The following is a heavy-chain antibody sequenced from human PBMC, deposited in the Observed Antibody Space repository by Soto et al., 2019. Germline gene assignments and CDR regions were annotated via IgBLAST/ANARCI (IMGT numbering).Heavy chain of an antibody. D-gene: IGHD3-10*01. CDR3: AKLITMVRGVIMDAFDI. Sequence: QVQLVESGGGVVQPGRSLRLSCAASGFTFSSYDIHWVRQAPGKGLEWVALISYDGNNKYYADSVKGRFTISRDNSKNPLYLQMNSLRAEVTAVYYCAKLITMVRGVIMDAFDIWGQGTMVTVSS. CDR2: ISYDGNNK. J-gene: IGHJ3*02. V-gene: IGHV3-30*18. CDR1: GFTFSSYD.